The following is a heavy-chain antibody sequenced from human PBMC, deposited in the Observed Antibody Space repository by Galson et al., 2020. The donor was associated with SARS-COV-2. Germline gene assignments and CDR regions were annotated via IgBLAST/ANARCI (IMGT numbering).Heavy chain of an antibody. Sequence: GESLKISCAASGFTFSSYWMHWVRQAPGKGLVWVSRINSDGSSTSYADSVKGRFTISRDNAKNTLYLQMNSLRAEDTAVYYCARESPYNWNVFTFDIWGQGTMVTVSS. CDR1: GFTFSSYW. J-gene: IGHJ3*02. CDR3: ARESPYNWNVFTFDI. V-gene: IGHV3-74*01. D-gene: IGHD1-1*01. CDR2: INSDGSST.